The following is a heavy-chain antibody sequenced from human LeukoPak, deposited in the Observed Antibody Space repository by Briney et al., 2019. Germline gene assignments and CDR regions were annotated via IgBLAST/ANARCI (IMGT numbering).Heavy chain of an antibody. D-gene: IGHD3-22*01. V-gene: IGHV3-21*01. CDR2: ISSSGSYI. CDR3: ARAQSGYQTDY. CDR1: GFTFSTYD. Sequence: PGGSLRLSCAASGFTFSTYDMNWVRQAPGKGLEWVSSISSSGSYIYYADSVKGRFTISRDNAKNSLYLQMNSLRAEDTAVYYCARAQSGYQTDYWGQGTLVTVSS. J-gene: IGHJ4*02.